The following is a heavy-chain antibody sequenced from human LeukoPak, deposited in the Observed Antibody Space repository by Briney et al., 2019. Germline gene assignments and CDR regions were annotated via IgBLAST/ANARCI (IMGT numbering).Heavy chain of an antibody. V-gene: IGHV4-34*01. CDR2: INHSGST. J-gene: IGHJ3*02. CDR1: GGSFSGYY. CDR3: ARGRITIFGVVSFGAFDI. D-gene: IGHD3-3*01. Sequence: SETLSLTCAVYGGSFSGYYWSWIRQPPGKGLEWIGEINHSGSTNYHPSLKSRVTISVDTSKNQFSLKLSSVTAADTAVYYCARGRITIFGVVSFGAFDIWGQGTMVTVSS.